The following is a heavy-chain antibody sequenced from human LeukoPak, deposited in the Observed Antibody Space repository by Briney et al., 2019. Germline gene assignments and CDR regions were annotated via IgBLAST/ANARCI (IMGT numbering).Heavy chain of an antibody. V-gene: IGHV1-18*04. Sequence: ASVKVSCKASGYSFTGYYLDWVRQAPGQGLEWMGWISAYNGNTNYAQKLQGRVTMTTDTSTSTAYMELRSLRSDDTAVYYCAKISLDYYFDYWRQGTLVTVSS. CDR1: GYSFTGYY. D-gene: IGHD3-3*02. CDR3: AKISLDYYFDY. J-gene: IGHJ4*02. CDR2: ISAYNGNT.